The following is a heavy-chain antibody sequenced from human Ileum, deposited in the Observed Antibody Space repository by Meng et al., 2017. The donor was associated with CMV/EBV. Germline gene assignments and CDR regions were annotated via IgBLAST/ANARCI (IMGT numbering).Heavy chain of an antibody. CDR2: ISSDGSNQ. D-gene: IGHD2/OR15-2a*01. V-gene: IGHV3-33*06. CDR3: AKGCTTFCYYIDF. Sequence: GSGFVFGPYGMPWVPPAPGKGLEWVAIISSDGSNQHYADSVKGRFAISRDNSKNTLYLQMNSLRAEDTAVYYCAKGCTTFCYYIDFWGRGTLVTVSS. J-gene: IGHJ4*02. CDR1: GFVFGPYG.